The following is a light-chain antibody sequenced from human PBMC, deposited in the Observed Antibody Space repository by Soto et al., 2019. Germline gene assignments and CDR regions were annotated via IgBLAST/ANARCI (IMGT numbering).Light chain of an antibody. Sequence: EIVLKQSPATLSLTHRERATLSCRASQSVSSTYLAWYQQKPGQAPRILMYDASTRATGISARFSGSGSGTEFTLTISSLQSEDFAVYYCQLRSNWPRTFGQVSKVDVK. J-gene: IGKJ1*01. CDR1: QSVSSTY. V-gene: IGKV3D-20*02. CDR2: DAS. CDR3: QLRSNWPRT.